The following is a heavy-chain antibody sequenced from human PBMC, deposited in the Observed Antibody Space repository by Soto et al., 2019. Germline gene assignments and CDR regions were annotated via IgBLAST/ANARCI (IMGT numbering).Heavy chain of an antibody. V-gene: IGHV4-4*07. CDR2: IYTSGST. Sequence: PSETLSLTCTVSGGSISSYYWSWIRQPAGKGLEWIGRIYTSGSTNYNPSLKSRVTMPVDTSKNQFSLKLSSVTAADTAVYYCAREDYYGSGSYYNVPYWYFDLWGSGTLVTVSS. CDR3: AREDYYGSGSYYNVPYWYFDL. CDR1: GGSISSYY. J-gene: IGHJ2*01. D-gene: IGHD3-10*01.